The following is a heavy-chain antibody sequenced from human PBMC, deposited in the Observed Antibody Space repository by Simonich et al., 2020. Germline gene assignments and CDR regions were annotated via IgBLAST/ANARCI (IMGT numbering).Heavy chain of an antibody. CDR2: INHSGST. J-gene: IGHJ3*02. CDR1: GGSFSGYY. Sequence: QVQLQQWGAGLLKPSETLSLTCAVYGGSFSGYYWGWIRQPPGKGLEWIGEINHSGSTNYTPSLKGRVTISVDTSKNQFSLKLSSVTAADTAVYYCARGKGWKNAFDIWGQGTMVTVSS. CDR3: ARGKGWKNAFDI. D-gene: IGHD1-1*01. V-gene: IGHV4-34*01.